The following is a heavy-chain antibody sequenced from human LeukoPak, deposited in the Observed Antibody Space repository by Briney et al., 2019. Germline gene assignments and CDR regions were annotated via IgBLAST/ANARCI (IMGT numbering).Heavy chain of an antibody. V-gene: IGHV1-69*05. J-gene: IGHJ6*02. CDR2: IIPIFGTA. D-gene: IGHD3-22*01. Sequence: ASVKVSCKASGGTFSSYAISWVRQAPGQGLEWMGGIIPIFGTANYAQKFQGRVTITTDESTSTAYMELSSLRSEDTAVYYCARDYYDSSGYYYYYYGMDVWGQGTTVTVSS. CDR1: GGTFSSYA. CDR3: ARDYYDSSGYYYYYYGMDV.